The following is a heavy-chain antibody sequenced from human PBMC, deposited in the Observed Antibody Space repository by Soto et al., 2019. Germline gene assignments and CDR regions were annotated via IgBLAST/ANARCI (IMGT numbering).Heavy chain of an antibody. D-gene: IGHD5-18*01. Sequence: SETLSLTCTVSGGSISSSSYYWGWIRQPPGKGLEWIGSIYYSGSTYYNPSLKSRVTISVDTSKNQFSLKLSSVTAADTAVYYCARLRRDTAMQTLYYYGMDVWGQGTTVTVSS. CDR3: ARLRRDTAMQTLYYYGMDV. V-gene: IGHV4-39*01. CDR1: GGSISSSSYY. J-gene: IGHJ6*02. CDR2: IYYSGST.